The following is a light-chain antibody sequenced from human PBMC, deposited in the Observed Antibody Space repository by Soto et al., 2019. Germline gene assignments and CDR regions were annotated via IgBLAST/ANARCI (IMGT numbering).Light chain of an antibody. Sequence: QSVLTQPPSVSGAPGQGVTISRTGGSSNIGAGYDVHWYRQLPGTAPQLLIYGNADRPSGVPDQFSGSKSGTSASLAITGLQAEDEADYYCQSYDSSLRGYVFGSGTKVTVL. CDR3: QSYDSSLRGYV. CDR1: SSNIGAGYD. CDR2: GNA. J-gene: IGLJ1*01. V-gene: IGLV1-40*01.